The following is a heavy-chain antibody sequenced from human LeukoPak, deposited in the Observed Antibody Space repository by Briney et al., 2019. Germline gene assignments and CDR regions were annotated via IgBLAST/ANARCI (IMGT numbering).Heavy chain of an antibody. D-gene: IGHD6-13*01. V-gene: IGHV1-2*02. CDR1: GYSFTGYY. Sequence: ASVKVSCKASGYSFTGYYIHWVRQAPGQGLEWMGWINPNSGGTKYAQMFQGRVTMTRDTSISTVYLELSRLKSDDTAVYFCARVMQQQLVYYYYYMDVWGKGTTVTISS. CDR2: INPNSGGT. CDR3: ARVMQQQLVYYYYYMDV. J-gene: IGHJ6*03.